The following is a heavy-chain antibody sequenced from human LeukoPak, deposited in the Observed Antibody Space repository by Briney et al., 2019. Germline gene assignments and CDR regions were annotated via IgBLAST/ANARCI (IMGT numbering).Heavy chain of an antibody. CDR1: GYTFTSYY. J-gene: IGHJ5*02. Sequence: GASAKVSCKASGYTFTSYYMHWVRQAPGQGLEWMGIINPSGGSTSYAQKFQGRVTMTRDMSTSTVYMELSSLRSEDTAVYYCARDLYSSSYPNWFDPWGQGTLVTVSS. CDR2: INPSGGST. D-gene: IGHD6-13*01. V-gene: IGHV1-46*01. CDR3: ARDLYSSSYPNWFDP.